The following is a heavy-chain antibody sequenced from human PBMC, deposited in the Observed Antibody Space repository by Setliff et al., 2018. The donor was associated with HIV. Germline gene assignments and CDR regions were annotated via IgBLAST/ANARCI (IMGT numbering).Heavy chain of an antibody. J-gene: IGHJ3*02. Sequence: SETLSLTCTVSGGSINSYYWNWIRQSPGRGLEWIGYIGYNGDTSYNPSLNSRVTLSVDRSKNQFSLKLSSVSAADTAVYFCARWGASGGRPDWHAFDMWGQGTMVTVSS. D-gene: IGHD2-15*01. CDR2: IGYNGDT. V-gene: IGHV4-59*01. CDR1: GGSINSYY. CDR3: ARWGASGGRPDWHAFDM.